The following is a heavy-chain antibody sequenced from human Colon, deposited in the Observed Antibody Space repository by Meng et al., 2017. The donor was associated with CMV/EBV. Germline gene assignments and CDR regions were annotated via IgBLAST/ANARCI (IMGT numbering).Heavy chain of an antibody. J-gene: IGHJ4*02. Sequence: GGSLRLSCAASGFTFSDSGMNWVRQIPGKGLEWVSYIQSNSNNKYYADSVKGRFTISRDNSKNTLYLQMGSLRAEDMAVYYCARDARYGDYLGYYFDYWGQGTLVTVSS. CDR3: ARDARYGDYLGYYFDY. CDR1: GFTFSDSG. V-gene: IGHV3-48*01. CDR2: IQSNSNNK. D-gene: IGHD4-17*01.